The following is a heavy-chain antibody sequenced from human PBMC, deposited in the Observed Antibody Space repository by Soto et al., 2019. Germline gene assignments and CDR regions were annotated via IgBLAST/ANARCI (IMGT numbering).Heavy chain of an antibody. Sequence: ASVKVSCKASGYTFTSYDINWVRQATGQGLEWMGWMNPNSGNTGYAQKFQGRVTMTRNTSISTAYMELSSLRSEDTAVYYCARGHIVVVPAASWVRNYYYGMYVWGQGTTVTVSS. CDR2: MNPNSGNT. D-gene: IGHD2-2*01. CDR3: ARGHIVVVPAASWVRNYYYGMYV. J-gene: IGHJ6*02. V-gene: IGHV1-8*01. CDR1: GYTFTSYD.